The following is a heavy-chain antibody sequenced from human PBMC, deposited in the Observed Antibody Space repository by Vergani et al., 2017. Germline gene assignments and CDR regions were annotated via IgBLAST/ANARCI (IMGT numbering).Heavy chain of an antibody. CDR3: ATGHSSSWAGDY. CDR1: GGSFSGYY. J-gene: IGHJ4*02. V-gene: IGHV4-34*01. Sequence: QVQLQQWGAGLLKPSETLSLTCAVYGGSFSGYYWSWIRQPPGKGLEWIGEINHSGNTNYNPSLKSRVTISVDTSKNQFSLKLSSVTAADTAVYYCATGHSSSWAGDYWGQGTLVTVSS. CDR2: INHSGNT. D-gene: IGHD6-13*01.